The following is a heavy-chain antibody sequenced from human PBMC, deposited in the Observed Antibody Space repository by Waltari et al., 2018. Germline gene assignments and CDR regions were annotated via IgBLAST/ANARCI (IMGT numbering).Heavy chain of an antibody. CDR3: ARTGAYDFWSSFHFDY. V-gene: IGHV1-18*01. CDR1: GYSFTSYG. J-gene: IGHJ4*02. CDR2: ISTYNGRT. D-gene: IGHD3-3*01. Sequence: QVHLVQSGPEVKKPGASVKVSCQASGYSFTSYGIWLVRQAPGRGLEYMGWISTYNGRTISAANFQCRVTMTTHTSPSTAYTELKTLTSDDTAVYYCARTGAYDFWSSFHFDYWGQGSLVTVYS.